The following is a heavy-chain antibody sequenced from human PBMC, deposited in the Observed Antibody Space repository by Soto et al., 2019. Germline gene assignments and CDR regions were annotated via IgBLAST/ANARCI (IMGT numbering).Heavy chain of an antibody. D-gene: IGHD3-16*01. CDR1: GYTFNFYG. V-gene: IGHV1-18*01. CDR2: ISGFNGNT. J-gene: IGHJ4*02. Sequence: QVQLVQSGAEVKKPGASVKVSCKASGYTFNFYGITWVRQAPGQGLQWMGWISGFNGNTNYAADLQGRVTMTTDTPTTTAYTGLRSLRSDDTAVYNCARIRVSSGHETHDFNSWGQGTLVTVSS. CDR3: ARIRVSSGHETHDFNS.